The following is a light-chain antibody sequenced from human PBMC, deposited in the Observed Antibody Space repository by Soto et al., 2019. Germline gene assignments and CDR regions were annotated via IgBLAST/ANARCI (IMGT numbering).Light chain of an antibody. J-gene: IGLJ2*01. V-gene: IGLV2-14*01. CDR2: EVS. CDR3: SSYTSSSTVVV. Sequence: QSVLTQPASVSGSPGQSITISYTGTSSDVGGYNYVSWYQQHPGKAPKLMIYEVSNRPSGVSNRFSGSKSGNTASLTISGLQAEDEADYYCSSYTSSSTVVVFGGGTKLTVL. CDR1: SSDVGGYNY.